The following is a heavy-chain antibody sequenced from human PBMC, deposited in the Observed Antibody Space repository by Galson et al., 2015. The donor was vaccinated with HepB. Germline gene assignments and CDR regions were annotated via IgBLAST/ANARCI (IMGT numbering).Heavy chain of an antibody. Sequence: SLRLSCAASGFTFSSYGMHWVRQAPGKGLEWVAVISYDGSNKYYADSVKGRFTISRDNSKNTLYLQMNSLRAEDTAVYYCAKDRELLYEFDYWGQGTLVTVSS. CDR1: GFTFSSYG. CDR2: ISYDGSNK. CDR3: AKDRELLYEFDY. V-gene: IGHV3-30*18. D-gene: IGHD2-2*02. J-gene: IGHJ4*02.